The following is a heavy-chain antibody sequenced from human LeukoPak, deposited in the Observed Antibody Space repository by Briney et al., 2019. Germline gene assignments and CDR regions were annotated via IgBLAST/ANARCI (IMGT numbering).Heavy chain of an antibody. Sequence: GGSLRLSCAASGFTFSSCWMSWVRQAPGKGLEWVSYISSSGSTIYYADSVKGRFTISRDNAKNSLYLQMNSLRAEDTAVYYCARGGQWPAYYFDYWGQGTLVTVSS. V-gene: IGHV3-48*04. CDR3: ARGGQWPAYYFDY. CDR1: GFTFSSCW. CDR2: ISSSGSTI. D-gene: IGHD6-19*01. J-gene: IGHJ4*02.